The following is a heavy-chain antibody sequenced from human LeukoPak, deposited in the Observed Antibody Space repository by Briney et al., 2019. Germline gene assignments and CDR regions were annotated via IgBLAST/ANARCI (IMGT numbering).Heavy chain of an antibody. CDR1: GYSISNNYF. CDR2: VSRSGTT. V-gene: IGHV4-38-2*01. CDR3: TRLVPAWEGGGSNY. Sequence: PSETLSLTCVVSGYSISNNYFWGWIRQSPGKGLEWIGTVSRSGTTYYNPSLKSRAIISIDTSKSQFSLKLISMTAADTAVYYCTRLVPAWEGGGSNYWGRGTLVTVSS. J-gene: IGHJ4*01. D-gene: IGHD1-26*01.